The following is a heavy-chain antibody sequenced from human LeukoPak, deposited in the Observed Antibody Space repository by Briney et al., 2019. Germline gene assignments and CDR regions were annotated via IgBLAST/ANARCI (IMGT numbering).Heavy chain of an antibody. CDR1: GYIFTDYY. D-gene: IGHD6-13*01. Sequence: ASVKVSCKASGYIFTDYYMHWVRQAPGQELGWMGRINPNSGGTNYAQKFQGRVTITRDTSASTAYMELSSLRSEDTAVYYCAKRNSWYEYYFDYWGQGTLVTVSS. CDR2: INPNSGGT. V-gene: IGHV1/OR15-1*04. J-gene: IGHJ4*02. CDR3: AKRNSWYEYYFDY.